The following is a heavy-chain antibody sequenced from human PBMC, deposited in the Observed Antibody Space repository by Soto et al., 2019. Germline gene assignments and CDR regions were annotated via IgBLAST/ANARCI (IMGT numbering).Heavy chain of an antibody. CDR2: IYYSGST. Sequence: QVQLQESGPGLVKPSQTLSLTCTVSGGSISSGGYYWSWIRQHPGKVLEWIGYIYYSGSTYYNPSLKSRVTISVDTSKNPFSLKLSSVTAADTAVYYCAASSGGAVRNGMDVWGQGTTVTVSS. V-gene: IGHV4-31*03. D-gene: IGHD3-10*01. CDR1: GGSISSGGYY. CDR3: AASSGGAVRNGMDV. J-gene: IGHJ6*02.